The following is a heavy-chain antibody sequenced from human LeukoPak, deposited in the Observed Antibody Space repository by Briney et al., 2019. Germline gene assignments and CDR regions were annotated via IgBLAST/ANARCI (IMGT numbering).Heavy chain of an antibody. Sequence: GGSLRLSCAASGFTFSSYAMSWVRQAPGKGLEWVSAISGSGGSTYYADSVKGRFTISRDNSKNTLYLQMNSLRAEDTAVYYCARPLGGSSDSPADSWGQGTLVTVSS. D-gene: IGHD2-15*01. J-gene: IGHJ4*02. CDR3: ARPLGGSSDSPADS. CDR1: GFTFSSYA. CDR2: ISGSGGST. V-gene: IGHV3-23*01.